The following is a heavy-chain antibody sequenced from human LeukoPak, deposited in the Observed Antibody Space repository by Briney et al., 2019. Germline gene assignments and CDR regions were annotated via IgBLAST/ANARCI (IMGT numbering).Heavy chain of an antibody. D-gene: IGHD3-3*01. CDR1: GFTFDDYA. V-gene: IGHV3-9*01. Sequence: GGSLRLSCAASGFTFDDYAMHWVRQAPGKGLEWVSGISCICGSIGYADSVKGRFTISRDNAKNSLYLQINSLRAEDTALYYCAKASSGYPSSANNWFDPWGQGTLVSVSS. CDR2: ISCICGSI. J-gene: IGHJ5*02. CDR3: AKASSGYPSSANNWFDP.